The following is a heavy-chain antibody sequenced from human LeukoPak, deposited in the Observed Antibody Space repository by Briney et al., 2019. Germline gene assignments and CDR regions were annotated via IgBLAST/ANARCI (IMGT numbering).Heavy chain of an antibody. V-gene: IGHV3-74*01. CDR3: ARDRGPRGYDSSAYY. J-gene: IGHJ4*02. Sequence: GESLKISCAASGFTFRSYWMHWVRQSPGKGLVWVSRINSDGSSTTYADSVKGRFTISRDNAKNTLYLQMNSLRAEDTAVYYCARDRGPRGYDSSAYYWGQGILVTVSS. CDR1: GFTFRSYW. D-gene: IGHD3-22*01. CDR2: INSDGSST.